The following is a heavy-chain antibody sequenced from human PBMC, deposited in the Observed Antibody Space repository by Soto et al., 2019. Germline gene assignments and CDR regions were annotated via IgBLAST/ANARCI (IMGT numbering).Heavy chain of an antibody. CDR1: GDSISGYY. V-gene: IGHV4-4*07. J-gene: IGHJ4*02. CDR3: ARSGYSSGWYTAFDS. CDR2: IYASGST. D-gene: IGHD6-19*01. Sequence: SETLSLTCTVSGDSISGYYWSWIRQPAGKGLEWIGRIYASGSTISNPSLRSRVALSVDTSKNQFSLKLNSVTAADTAMYYCARSGYSSGWYTAFDSWSQGTLVTVSS.